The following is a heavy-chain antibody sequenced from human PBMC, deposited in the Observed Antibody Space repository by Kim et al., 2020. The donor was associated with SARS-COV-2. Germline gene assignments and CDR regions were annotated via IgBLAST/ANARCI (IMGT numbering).Heavy chain of an antibody. D-gene: IGHD3-16*01. CDR2: ISGSGGST. Sequence: GGSLRLSCAASGFTFSSYAMSWVRQAPGKGLEWVSVISGSGGSTYYADSVKGRFTISRDNSKNTLYMQMNSLRAEDTAVYYCAKGYAYTFDWWGQGTLVTVSS. J-gene: IGHJ4*02. CDR3: AKGYAYTFDW. CDR1: GFTFSSYA. V-gene: IGHV3-23*01.